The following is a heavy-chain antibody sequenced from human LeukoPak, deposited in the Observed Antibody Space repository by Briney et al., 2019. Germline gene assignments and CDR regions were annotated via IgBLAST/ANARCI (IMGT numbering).Heavy chain of an antibody. D-gene: IGHD1-26*01. Sequence: PSETLSLTCTVSGGSISSSSYYWGWIRQPPGTGLEWIGSIYYSGSTYYNPSLKSRVTISVDTSKNQFSLKLSSVTAADTAVYYCARLGSVNSGSYFLDYWGQGTLVTASP. V-gene: IGHV4-39*01. J-gene: IGHJ4*02. CDR3: ARLGSVNSGSYFLDY. CDR2: IYYSGST. CDR1: GGSISSSSYY.